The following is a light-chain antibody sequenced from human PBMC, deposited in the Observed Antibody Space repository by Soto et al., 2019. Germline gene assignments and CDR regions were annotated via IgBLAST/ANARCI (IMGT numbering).Light chain of an antibody. V-gene: IGLV2-8*01. CDR1: SSDVGGYNY. J-gene: IGLJ3*02. CDR2: EVT. CDR3: SSYAGSNKVV. Sequence: QSVLTQPPSASGSPGQSVTISCTGASSDVGGYNYVSWCQQHPGKAPKLMIYEVTKRPSGVPDRFSGSKSGNTASLTVSGLQAEDEADYYCSSYAGSNKVVFGGGTKLTVL.